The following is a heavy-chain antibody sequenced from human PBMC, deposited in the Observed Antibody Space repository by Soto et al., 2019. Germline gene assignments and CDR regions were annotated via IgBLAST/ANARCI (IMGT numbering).Heavy chain of an antibody. CDR3: ARLPDSSSFYFDY. D-gene: IGHD6-13*01. CDR1: GGSISSYY. J-gene: IGHJ4*02. Sequence: SETLSLTCTVSGGSISSYYWSWIRQPPGKGLEWIGYIYYSGSTNHNPSLKSRVTISVDTSKNQFSLKLSSVTAADTAVYYCARLPDSSSFYFDYWGQGTLVTVSS. V-gene: IGHV4-59*08. CDR2: IYYSGST.